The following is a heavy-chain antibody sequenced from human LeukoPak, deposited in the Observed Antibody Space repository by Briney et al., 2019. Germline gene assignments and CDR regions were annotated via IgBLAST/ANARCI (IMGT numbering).Heavy chain of an antibody. D-gene: IGHD6-6*01. CDR1: GGSISSYY. CDR3: ARDIGGIAARRNWFDP. J-gene: IGHJ5*02. CDR2: IYYSGST. Sequence: SETLSLTCTVSGGSISSYYWSWIRQPPGKGLEWIGSIYYSGSTYYNPSLKSRVTISVDTSKNQFSLKLSSVTAADTAVYYCARDIGGIAARRNWFDPWGQGTLVTVSS. V-gene: IGHV4-59*12.